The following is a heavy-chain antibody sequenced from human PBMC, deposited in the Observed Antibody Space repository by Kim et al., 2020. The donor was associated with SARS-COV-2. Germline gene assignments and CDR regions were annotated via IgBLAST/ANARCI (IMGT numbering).Heavy chain of an antibody. V-gene: IGHV3-30*18. J-gene: IGHJ4*02. Sequence: GGSLRLSCAASGFTFSSYGMHWVRQAPGKGLEWVAVISYDGSNKYYADSVKGRFTISRDNSKNTLYLQMNSLRAEDTAVYYCAKESRSSGWYCFDYWGQGTLVTVSS. CDR3: AKESRSSGWYCFDY. CDR1: GFTFSSYG. D-gene: IGHD6-19*01. CDR2: ISYDGSNK.